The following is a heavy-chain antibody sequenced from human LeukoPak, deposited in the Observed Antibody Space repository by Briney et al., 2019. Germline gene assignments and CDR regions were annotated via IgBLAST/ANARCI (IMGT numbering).Heavy chain of an antibody. Sequence: PGGSLRLSCAASGFTFSSYAMNWVRQALGKGLEWVSSISGSGGSTYYADSVKGRFTISRDNSKNTLYLQMNSLRAEDTAVYYCAKDTYDNSIWGQGTLVTVSS. D-gene: IGHD3-22*01. CDR3: AKDTYDNSI. V-gene: IGHV3-23*01. CDR1: GFTFSSYA. J-gene: IGHJ4*02. CDR2: ISGSGGST.